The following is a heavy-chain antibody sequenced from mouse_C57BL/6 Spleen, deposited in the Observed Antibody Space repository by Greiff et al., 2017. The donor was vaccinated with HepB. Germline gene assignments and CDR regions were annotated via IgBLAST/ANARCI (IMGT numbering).Heavy chain of an antibody. CDR1: GFTFSSYG. Sequence: EVQGVESGGDLVKPGGSLKLSCAASGFTFSSYGMSWVRQTPDKRLEWVATISSGGSYTYYPDSVKGRFTISRDNAKNTLYLQMSSLKSEDTAMYYCARHPTGTMDYWGQGTSVTVSS. J-gene: IGHJ4*01. D-gene: IGHD4-1*02. CDR3: ARHPTGTMDY. CDR2: ISSGGSYT. V-gene: IGHV5-6*01.